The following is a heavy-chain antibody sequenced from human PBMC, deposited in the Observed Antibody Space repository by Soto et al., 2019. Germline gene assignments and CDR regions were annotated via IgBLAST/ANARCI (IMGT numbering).Heavy chain of an antibody. D-gene: IGHD6-13*01. Sequence: GESLKISCKGSGYSFTSYWISWVRQMPGKGLEWMGRIDPSDSYTNYSPSFQGHVTISADKSISTAYLQWSSLKASDTAMYYCARRNSSSWPYYYYYGMDVWGQGTTVTV. CDR1: GYSFTSYW. V-gene: IGHV5-10-1*01. CDR3: ARRNSSSWPYYYYYGMDV. J-gene: IGHJ6*02. CDR2: IDPSDSYT.